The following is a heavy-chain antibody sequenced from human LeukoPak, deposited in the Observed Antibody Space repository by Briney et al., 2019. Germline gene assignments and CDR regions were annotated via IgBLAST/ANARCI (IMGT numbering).Heavy chain of an antibody. CDR1: GGSFSGYY. D-gene: IGHD3-22*01. CDR2: INHSGST. Sequence: SETLSLTCAVYGGSFSGYYWSWIRQPPGKGLEWIGEINHSGSTNYNPSLKSRVTISVDTSKNQFSLKLSSVTAADTAVYHCARGLYDSSGYYYWGQGTLVTVSS. J-gene: IGHJ4*02. V-gene: IGHV4-34*01. CDR3: ARGLYDSSGYYY.